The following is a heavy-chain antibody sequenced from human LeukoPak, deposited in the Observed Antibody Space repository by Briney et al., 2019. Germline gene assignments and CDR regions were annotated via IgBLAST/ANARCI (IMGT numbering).Heavy chain of an antibody. CDR1: GFTFSSYW. V-gene: IGHV3-7*01. Sequence: GGSLRLSCAAFGFTFSSYWMSWVRQAPGKGLEWVANIKQDGSEKYYVDSVKGRFTISRDNAKNSLYLQMNSLRAEDTAVYYCARSGYYYDSSGSDYWGQGTLVTVSS. J-gene: IGHJ4*02. D-gene: IGHD3-22*01. CDR2: IKQDGSEK. CDR3: ARSGYYYDSSGSDY.